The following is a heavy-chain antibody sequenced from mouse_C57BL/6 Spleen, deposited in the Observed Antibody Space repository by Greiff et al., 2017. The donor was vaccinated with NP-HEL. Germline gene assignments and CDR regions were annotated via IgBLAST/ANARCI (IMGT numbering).Heavy chain of an antibody. V-gene: IGHV1-50*01. CDR3: ARNSNYYGSSWFAY. CDR2: IDPSDSYT. Sequence: QVQLQQPGAELVKPGASVKLSCKASGYTFTSYWMQWVKQRPGQGLEWIGEIDPSDSYTNYNQKFKGKATLPVDTSSSTAYMQLSSLTSEDSAVYYCARNSNYYGSSWFAYWGQGTLVTVSA. CDR1: GYTFTSYW. J-gene: IGHJ3*01. D-gene: IGHD1-1*01.